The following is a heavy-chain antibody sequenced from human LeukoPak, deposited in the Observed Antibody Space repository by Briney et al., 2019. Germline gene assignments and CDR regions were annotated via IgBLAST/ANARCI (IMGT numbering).Heavy chain of an antibody. Sequence: GGSLRLSCAASGFTFSSYAMSWVRQAPGKGLEWVSAISGSGGSTYYADSVKGRFTISRDNSKNTLYLQMNGLRAEDTAVYYCAKEGRSSHLYYGMDVWGQGTTVTVSS. CDR1: GFTFSSYA. CDR2: ISGSGGST. V-gene: IGHV3-23*01. J-gene: IGHJ6*02. CDR3: AKEGRSSHLYYGMDV. D-gene: IGHD3-16*02.